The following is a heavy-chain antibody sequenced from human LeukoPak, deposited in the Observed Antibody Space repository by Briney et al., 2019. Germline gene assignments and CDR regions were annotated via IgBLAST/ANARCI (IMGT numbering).Heavy chain of an antibody. CDR2: INHSGST. CDR1: GGSFSGYC. CDR3: ARGPPRVTMIVVVITTHFDY. Sequence: SETLSLTCAVYGGSFSGYCWSWIRQPPGKGLEWIGEINHSGSTNYNPSLKSRVTISVDTSKSQFSLKLSSVTAADTAVYYCARGPPRVTMIVVVITTHFDYWGQGTLVTVSS. V-gene: IGHV4-34*01. J-gene: IGHJ4*02. D-gene: IGHD3-22*01.